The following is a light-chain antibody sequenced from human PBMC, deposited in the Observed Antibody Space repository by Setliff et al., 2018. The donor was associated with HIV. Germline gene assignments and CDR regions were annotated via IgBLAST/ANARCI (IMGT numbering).Light chain of an antibody. Sequence: VVTQEPSLTVSPGGTVTLTCGSSTGAVTSGHYPYWFQQRPGQAPRTLIYDTTNRHSWTPARFSGYLLGGKAALTLSRAQPEDEADYYCLLSYSGARLFGGGTKVTVL. V-gene: IGLV7-46*01. J-gene: IGLJ2*01. CDR2: DTT. CDR1: TGAVTSGHY. CDR3: LLSYSGARL.